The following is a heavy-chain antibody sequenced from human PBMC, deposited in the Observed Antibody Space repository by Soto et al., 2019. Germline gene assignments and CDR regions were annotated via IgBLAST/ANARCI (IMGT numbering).Heavy chain of an antibody. CDR3: ARGEQYSGRIFDY. V-gene: IGHV6-1*01. CDR2: TYYRSKWYY. J-gene: IGHJ4*01. CDR1: GDSVSSNSAG. D-gene: IGHD1-26*01. Sequence: PSQTLSLTCAITGDSVSSNSAGWSWVRQSPSRGLGWLGRTYYRSKWYYEYAVSVRGRITINPDTSKNPYSLQLNSVTPEDTAVYFCARGEQYSGRIFDYWGQGTLVTVSS.